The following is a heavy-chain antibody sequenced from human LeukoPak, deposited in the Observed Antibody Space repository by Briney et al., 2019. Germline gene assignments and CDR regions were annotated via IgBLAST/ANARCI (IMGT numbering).Heavy chain of an antibody. V-gene: IGHV4-59*01. D-gene: IGHD6-13*01. Sequence: SEALSLTCSVSGGSMSGYDWSWIRHPPGQGLECIGFIYYRGDTKYNPSLKSRVTILVDTSKNQFSLKLSSVNAADTAVYYCARAGSSSWPHYYYYMDVWAKGPRSPSP. CDR1: GGSMSGYD. CDR2: IYYRGDT. J-gene: IGHJ6*03. CDR3: ARAGSSSWPHYYYYMDV.